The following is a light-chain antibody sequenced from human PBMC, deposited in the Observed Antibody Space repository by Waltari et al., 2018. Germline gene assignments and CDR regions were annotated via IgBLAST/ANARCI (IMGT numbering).Light chain of an antibody. CDR2: KAS. V-gene: IGKV1-5*03. CDR3: QQYNSYSLLT. Sequence: DIQMTQSPFTLSASVGDRVIITCRASQSISNWLALYQHKPGKAPKLLIYKASTLASGVTSRFSGSGSGTDFSLTISSLQPDDFATYYCQQYNSYSLLTFGGGTKVEIK. J-gene: IGKJ4*01. CDR1: QSISNW.